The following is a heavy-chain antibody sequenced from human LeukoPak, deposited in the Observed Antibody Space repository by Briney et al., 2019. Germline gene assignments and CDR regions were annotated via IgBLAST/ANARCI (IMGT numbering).Heavy chain of an antibody. D-gene: IGHD1-26*01. V-gene: IGHV4-59*01. CDR1: GGSINNYY. CDR3: ARWGGISPIDY. Sequence: SETLSLTCTVSGGSINNYYWSWIWQPPGKGLEWIGYIYYSGSTSYNPSLKSRVTISLDTSKKQFSLELTSVTAADTAVYYCARWGGISPIDYWGQGILVTVSS. J-gene: IGHJ4*02. CDR2: IYYSGST.